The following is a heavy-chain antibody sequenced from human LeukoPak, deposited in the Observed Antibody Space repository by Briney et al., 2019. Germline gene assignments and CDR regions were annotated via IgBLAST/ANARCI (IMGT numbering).Heavy chain of an antibody. CDR1: GYTFTSYG. CDR2: ISAYNGNT. D-gene: IGHD6-6*01. V-gene: IGHV1-18*04. J-gene: IGHJ4*02. CDR3: SRVLYAWQLVLYDY. Sequence: GASVKISCKAAGYTFTSYGISWVRQAPGQGLEWMGWISAYNGNTNYSQKLQGRVTITTDTSTSTAYLQLRSLISAAAAASSFSRVLYAWQLVLYDYWGQGTLVTVSS.